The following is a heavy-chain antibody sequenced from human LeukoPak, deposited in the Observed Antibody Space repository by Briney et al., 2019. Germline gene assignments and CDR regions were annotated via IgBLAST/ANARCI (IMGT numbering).Heavy chain of an antibody. J-gene: IGHJ3*02. CDR3: ARDKQQQLATWRGDAFDI. V-gene: IGHV1-18*01. D-gene: IGHD6-13*01. CDR2: ISTYNGNT. CDR1: GYTFTSYG. Sequence: ASVKVSCKASGYTFTSYGISWMRQAPGQGLEWMGWISTYNGNTDYAQKLQGRVTITTDTSTSTAYMELRSLRSDDTAVYYCARDKQQQLATWRGDAFDIWGQGTMVTVSS.